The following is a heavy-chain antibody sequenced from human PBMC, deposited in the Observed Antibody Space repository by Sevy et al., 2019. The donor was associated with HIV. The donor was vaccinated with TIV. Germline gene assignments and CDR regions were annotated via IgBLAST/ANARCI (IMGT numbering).Heavy chain of an antibody. V-gene: IGHV3-11*04. J-gene: IGHJ4*02. D-gene: IGHD6-19*01. CDR1: GFTFSDYY. CDR2: ISNSGGTT. CDR3: SRITGWRFDY. Sequence: GGSLRLSCAASGFTFSDYYMSWIRQAPGKGLEWVSYISNSGGTTYYTDSVKGRFTISRDNAKNSVYLQMNSLRAEDTAVYYCSRITGWRFDYWGQGTLVTVSS.